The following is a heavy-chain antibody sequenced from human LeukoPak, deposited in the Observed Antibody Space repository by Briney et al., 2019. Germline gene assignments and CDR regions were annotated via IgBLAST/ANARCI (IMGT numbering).Heavy chain of an antibody. D-gene: IGHD4-17*01. V-gene: IGHV3-66*04. CDR1: GFTVSSNY. J-gene: IGHJ3*02. Sequence: GGSRRFSCAASGFTVSSNYMSWVRQVQGKGLEWASVIYSGGSTYYADSVKGRFTISRDNSKNTLYLQMNSLRAEDTAVYYCARPYYGDYGLDAFDIWGQGTMVTVSS. CDR3: ARPYYGDYGLDAFDI. CDR2: IYSGGST.